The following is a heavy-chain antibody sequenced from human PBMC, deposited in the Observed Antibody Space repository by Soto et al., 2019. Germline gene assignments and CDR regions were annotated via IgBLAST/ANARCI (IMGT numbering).Heavy chain of an antibody. D-gene: IGHD2-2*01. J-gene: IGHJ6*02. CDR3: ARYQSTRFNGMDV. CDR2: IIPILGIA. V-gene: IGHV1-69*02. Sequence: QVQLVQSGAEVKKPGSSVKVSCKASGGTFSSYTISWVRQAPGQGLEWMGRIIPILGIANYAQKFQGRVTITADKSTSTAYMELSSLRSEDKAVYYCARYQSTRFNGMDVWGQGTTVTVSS. CDR1: GGTFSSYT.